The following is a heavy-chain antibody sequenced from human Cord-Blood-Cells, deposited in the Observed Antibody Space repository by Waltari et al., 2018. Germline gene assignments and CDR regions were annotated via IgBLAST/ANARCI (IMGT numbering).Heavy chain of an antibody. CDR2: TYYRSKWYN. CDR1: GDSVSSNSAA. V-gene: IGHV6-1*01. CDR3: AREQGPSGWYFDL. Sequence: QAPLQQSGPGLVKPSQTLVLTCATSGDSVSSNSAALLSFRQYPSRGLEWLGRTYYRSKWYNDYAVCAKSRLTINPDTSKHQCSLQLNSVTPEDTAVYYCAREQGPSGWYFDLWGRGTLVTVSS. J-gene: IGHJ2*01. D-gene: IGHD3-10*01.